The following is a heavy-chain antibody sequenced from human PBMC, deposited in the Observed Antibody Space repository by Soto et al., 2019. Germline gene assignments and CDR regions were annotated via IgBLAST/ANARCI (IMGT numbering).Heavy chain of an antibody. V-gene: IGHV1-46*03. CDR1: GHSITSHY. Sequence: ASVKVSCKASGHSITSHYMHWVRQAPGQGLEWMGTIDPTGGIRNYAQRFQGRLTMTRDTSTSTVYMELSSLTSEDTAVYYCARDQSWQDMVWGFEPWGQGTLVTVSS. J-gene: IGHJ5*02. D-gene: IGHD3-10*01. CDR2: IDPTGGIR. CDR3: ARDQSWQDMVWGFEP.